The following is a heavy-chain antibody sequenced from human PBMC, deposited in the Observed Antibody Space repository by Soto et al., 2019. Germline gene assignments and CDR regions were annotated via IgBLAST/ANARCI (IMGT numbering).Heavy chain of an antibody. J-gene: IGHJ6*03. D-gene: IGHD1-7*01. CDR1: GGSISSYY. CDR3: ARDKAVAGTTDYYYMDV. CDR2: IYYSGST. Sequence: SETLSLTCTVSGGSISSYYWSWIRQPPGKGLEWIGYIYYSGSTNYNPSLKSRVTISVDTSKNQFSLKLSSVTAADTAVYYCARDKAVAGTTDYYYMDVWGKGTTVTVSS. V-gene: IGHV4-59*01.